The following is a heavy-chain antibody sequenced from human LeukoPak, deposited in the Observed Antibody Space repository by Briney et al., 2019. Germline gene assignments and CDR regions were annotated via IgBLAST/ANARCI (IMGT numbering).Heavy chain of an antibody. CDR1: GFTFTSYG. V-gene: IGHV1-18*01. D-gene: IGHD2-2*01. J-gene: IGHJ5*02. CDR2: ISAYNGNT. CDR3: ARDWQRFVVVPAETPFDP. Sequence: GASVKVSCKASGFTFTSYGISWVRQAPGQGLEWMGWISAYNGNTNYAQKLQGRATMTTDTSTSTAYMELRSLRSGDTAVYYCARDWQRFVVVPAETPFDPWGQGTLVTVSS.